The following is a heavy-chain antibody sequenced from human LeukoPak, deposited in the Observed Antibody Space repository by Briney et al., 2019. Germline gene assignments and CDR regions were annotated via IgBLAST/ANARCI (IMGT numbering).Heavy chain of an antibody. V-gene: IGHV3-74*01. CDR2: INTDGSST. Sequence: GGSLRLSCAASGFTFSSYWMHWVRQAPGKGLVWVSRINTDGSSTSYADFVKGRFTISRDNAKNTLYLQMNSLRAEDTAVYYCARGYDILTGYYTAFDYWGQGTLVTVSS. CDR1: GFTFSSYW. J-gene: IGHJ4*02. D-gene: IGHD3-9*01. CDR3: ARGYDILTGYYTAFDY.